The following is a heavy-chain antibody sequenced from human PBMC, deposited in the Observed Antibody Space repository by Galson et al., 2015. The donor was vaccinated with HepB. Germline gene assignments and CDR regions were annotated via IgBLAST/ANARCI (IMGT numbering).Heavy chain of an antibody. CDR1: EYNFNGHF. J-gene: IGHJ3*02. CDR2: IRDNAGHYIT. CDR3: TDLGVPAREI. Sequence: SLRLSCAASEYNFNGHFIDWVRQAPGKGLEWVGQIRDNAGHYITKYAAAVEARFVISRDDSQNSVFLQMNNLKIEDTAVYYYTDLGVPAREIWGQGTVVTVSS. V-gene: IGHV3-72*01. D-gene: IGHD2-21*02.